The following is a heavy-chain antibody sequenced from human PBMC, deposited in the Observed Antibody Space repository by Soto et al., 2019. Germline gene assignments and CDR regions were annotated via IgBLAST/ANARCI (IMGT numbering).Heavy chain of an antibody. J-gene: IGHJ6*02. CDR1: GFTFSHYV. V-gene: IGHV3-30*03. CDR2: ISYDGNNK. CDR3: ARGRDYFDSSGPNYYGMDV. Sequence: PGGSLRLSCAASGFTFSHYVIHWVRQAPGKGLEWEALISYDGNNKYYADSVKGRFTISRDNSKNTLYLQMNSLRPEDTALYFCARGRDYFDSSGPNYYGMDVWGQGTTVTVSS. D-gene: IGHD3-22*01.